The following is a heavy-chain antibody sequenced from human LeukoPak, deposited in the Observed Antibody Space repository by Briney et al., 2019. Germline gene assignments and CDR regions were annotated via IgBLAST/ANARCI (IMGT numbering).Heavy chain of an antibody. D-gene: IGHD3-10*01. J-gene: IGHJ6*03. V-gene: IGHV4-34*01. Sequence: SETLSLTCAVYGGSFSGYYWSWIRQPPGKGLEWIGEINHSGSTNYNPSLKSRVTISVDTSKNQFSLKLSSVTAADTAVYYCARQSGALWFGEDNYYYYYMDVWGKGTTVTISS. CDR1: GGSFSGYY. CDR2: INHSGST. CDR3: ARQSGALWFGEDNYYYYYMDV.